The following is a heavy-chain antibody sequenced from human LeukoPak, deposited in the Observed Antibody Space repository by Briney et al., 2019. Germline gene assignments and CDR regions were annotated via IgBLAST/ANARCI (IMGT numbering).Heavy chain of an antibody. CDR2: IYYSGST. CDR3: ARHPGYSYGQIPPHNNSNQIDY. Sequence: PSETLSLTCTVSGGSISSGDYYWSWIRQPPGKGLEWIGYIYYSGSTYYNPSLKSRVTISVDTSKNQFSLKLSSVTAADTAVYYCARHPGYSYGQIPPHNNSNQIDYWGQGTLVTVSS. D-gene: IGHD5-18*01. CDR1: GGSISSGDYY. J-gene: IGHJ4*02. V-gene: IGHV4-30-4*01.